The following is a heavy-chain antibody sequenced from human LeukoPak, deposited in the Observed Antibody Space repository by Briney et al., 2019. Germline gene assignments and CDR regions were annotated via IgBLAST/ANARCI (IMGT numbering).Heavy chain of an antibody. CDR3: AKDISRGPTLRRFDY. J-gene: IGHJ4*02. CDR1: GYTFTGYY. V-gene: IGHV1-2*02. Sequence: ASVKVSCKASGYTFTGYYMHWVRQAPGQGLEWMGWINPNSGGTNYAQKFQGRVTMTRDTSISTAYMELSRLRADDTALYYCAKDISRGPTLRRFDYWGQGTLVTVSS. CDR2: INPNSGGT. D-gene: IGHD4-17*01.